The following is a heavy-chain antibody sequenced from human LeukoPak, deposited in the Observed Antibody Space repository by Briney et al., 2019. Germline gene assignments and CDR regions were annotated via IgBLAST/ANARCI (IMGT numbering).Heavy chain of an antibody. Sequence: GGSLRLSCAASGFTFSSSGMHWVRQAPGKGLEWVAVIPYDADNKYYADSVKGRFSISRDNSKNTLYLQMNSLRAEDTAVYYCAKDRSAARPTYYFDYWGQGTLVTVSS. CDR1: GFTFSSSG. CDR2: IPYDADNK. V-gene: IGHV3-30*18. D-gene: IGHD6-6*01. CDR3: AKDRSAARPTYYFDY. J-gene: IGHJ4*02.